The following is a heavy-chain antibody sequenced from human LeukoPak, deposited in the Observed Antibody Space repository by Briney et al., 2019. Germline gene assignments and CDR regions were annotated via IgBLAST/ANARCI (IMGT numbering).Heavy chain of an antibody. V-gene: IGHV3-23*01. CDR3: ARVRAGWSGYNPDY. Sequence: GGSLRLSCAASGFTFSNYAMNWVRQAPGKGLEWVSGISGSGGSTYYADSVKGRFTISRDNAKNTLYLQMNSLRAEDTAVYYCARVRAGWSGYNPDYWGQGTLVTVSS. D-gene: IGHD3-3*01. J-gene: IGHJ4*02. CDR2: ISGSGGST. CDR1: GFTFSNYA.